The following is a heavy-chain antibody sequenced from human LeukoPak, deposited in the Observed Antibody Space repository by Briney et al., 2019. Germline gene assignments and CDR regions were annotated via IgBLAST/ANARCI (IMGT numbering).Heavy chain of an antibody. V-gene: IGHV1-46*01. CDR1: GYTFTSYY. D-gene: IGHD3-10*01. CDR2: INPSGGST. J-gene: IGHJ6*03. Sequence: ASVKVSCKASGYTFTSYYMHWVRQAPGQGLEWMGIINPSGGSTSYAQKFQGRVTMTRDMSTSTVYMELSSLRSEDTVVYYCARAAFGDPYYYYMDVWGKGTTVTVSS. CDR3: ARAAFGDPYYYYMDV.